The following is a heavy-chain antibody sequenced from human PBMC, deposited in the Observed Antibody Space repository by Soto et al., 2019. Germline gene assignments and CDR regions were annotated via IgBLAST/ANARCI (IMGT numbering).Heavy chain of an antibody. D-gene: IGHD2-2*01. CDR1: GGSISSYY. Sequence: PSETLSLTCTVSGGSISSYYWSWIRQPPGKGLEWIGYIYYSGSTNYNPSLKSRVTISVDTSKNQFSLKLSSVTAADTAVYYCARHEAAGSGDIVVVPAAMYFDYWGQGILVTVSS. V-gene: IGHV4-59*08. J-gene: IGHJ4*02. CDR3: ARHEAAGSGDIVVVPAAMYFDY. CDR2: IYYSGST.